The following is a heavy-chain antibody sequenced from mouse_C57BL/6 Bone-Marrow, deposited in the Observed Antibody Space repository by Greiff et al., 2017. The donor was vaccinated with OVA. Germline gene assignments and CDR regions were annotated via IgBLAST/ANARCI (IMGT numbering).Heavy chain of an antibody. CDR3: ARGSNYSFAY. D-gene: IGHD2-5*01. Sequence: QVQLQQPGAELVKPGASVKLSCKASGYTFTSYWMQWVKQRPGQGLEWIGEIDPSDSYTNYNQKFKGKATLTVDTSSSTAYMQLSSLTSEDSAVYYCARGSNYSFAYGGQGTLVTVSA. CDR2: IDPSDSYT. J-gene: IGHJ3*01. V-gene: IGHV1-50*01. CDR1: GYTFTSYW.